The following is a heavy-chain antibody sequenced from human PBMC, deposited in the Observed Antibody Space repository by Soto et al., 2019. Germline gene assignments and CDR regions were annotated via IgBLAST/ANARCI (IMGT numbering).Heavy chain of an antibody. CDR2: IYYSGST. Sequence: SETLSLTCTVSGGSISSGDYSWSWIRQPPEKGLEWIGYIYYSGSTYYNPSLKSRVTISVDTSKNQFSLKLSSVTAADTAVYYCARVDRRPGGNVNFDYWGQGTLVTVSS. D-gene: IGHD2-15*01. J-gene: IGHJ4*02. CDR3: ARVDRRPGGNVNFDY. CDR1: GGSISSGDYS. V-gene: IGHV4-30-4*01.